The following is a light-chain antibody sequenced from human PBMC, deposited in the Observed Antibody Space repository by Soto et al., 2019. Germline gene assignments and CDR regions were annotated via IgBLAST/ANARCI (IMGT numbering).Light chain of an antibody. V-gene: IGKV3-11*01. CDR2: GAS. J-gene: IGKJ4*01. CDR3: QHRGNWFLT. CDR1: QSISSY. Sequence: DIVLTQSPATLSLSPGERATLSCRASQSISSYLAWYQQKPGQAPRLLIYGASNRATGIPARFSGSGSETDFTLTISSLEPEDFALYYCQHRGNWFLTFGGGTKVDIK.